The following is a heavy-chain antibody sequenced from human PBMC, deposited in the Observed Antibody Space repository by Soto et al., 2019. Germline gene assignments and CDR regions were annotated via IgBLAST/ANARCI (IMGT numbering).Heavy chain of an antibody. CDR1: GYSFTSYW. V-gene: IGHV5-10-1*01. J-gene: IGHJ4*02. CDR2: IDPSDSYT. D-gene: IGHD3-22*01. Sequence: GESLKISCKGSGYSFTSYWISWVRQMPGKGLEWMGRIDPSDSYTNYSPSFQGHVTSSADKSISTAYLQWSCLKASDTAMYYCARVLSYYYDSSGYFHHWGQGTLVTVSS. CDR3: ARVLSYYYDSSGYFHH.